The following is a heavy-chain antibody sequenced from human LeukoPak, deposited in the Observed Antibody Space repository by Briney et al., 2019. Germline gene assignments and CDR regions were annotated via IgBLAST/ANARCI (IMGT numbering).Heavy chain of an antibody. CDR3: ARVSIGWYHFDY. CDR2: INPDGSTT. J-gene: IGHJ4*02. CDR1: GFSFSSYW. V-gene: IGHV3-74*01. D-gene: IGHD6-19*01. Sequence: GGSLRLSCVASGFSFSSYWMHWVRRVPGKGLVWVSRINPDGSTTSYADSVKDRFTISRDNAKSMVYLQMSSLRGEDSAVYYCARVSIGWYHFDYWGQGVLVSVSS.